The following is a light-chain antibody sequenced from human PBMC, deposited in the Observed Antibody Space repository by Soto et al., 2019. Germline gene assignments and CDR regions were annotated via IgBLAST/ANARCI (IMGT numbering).Light chain of an antibody. V-gene: IGKV3-15*01. Sequence: ETVMTQSPGTLSMSPGERATLSCRASQSVGNRLAWYQQKPGQAPRLLIYSAFIRATGVPVRFSGSGFGTEFTLTISSLQSEDLALYYCQQYYHWPPYTFGQGTKLEIK. CDR3: QQYYHWPPYT. CDR2: SAF. J-gene: IGKJ2*01. CDR1: QSVGNR.